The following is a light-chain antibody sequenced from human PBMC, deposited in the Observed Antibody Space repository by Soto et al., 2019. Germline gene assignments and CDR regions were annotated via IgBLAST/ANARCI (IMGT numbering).Light chain of an antibody. CDR1: QGIDNY. J-gene: IGKJ5*01. V-gene: IGKV1-16*02. Sequence: DIQMTQSPSSLSASIGDRVTITCRASQGIDNYLAWLQQKPGKAPKSLIYDATNLQSGVPSKFSGSASGTDFTLTISSLQPEDFATYYCQQYKTYPLTFGQGTRLEIK. CDR2: DAT. CDR3: QQYKTYPLT.